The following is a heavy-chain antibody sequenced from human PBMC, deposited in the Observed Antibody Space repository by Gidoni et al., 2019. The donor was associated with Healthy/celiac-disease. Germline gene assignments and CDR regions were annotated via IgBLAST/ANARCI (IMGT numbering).Heavy chain of an antibody. D-gene: IGHD1-26*01. CDR2: INHSGST. CDR3: ARLGLNYYYYGMDV. CDR1: VGSFSGYY. J-gene: IGHJ6*02. Sequence: QVQLQQWGAGLLKPSETLSPTCAVYVGSFSGYYWSWIRPPPGKGLEWIGEINHSGSTNYNPSLKSRVTISVDTSKTQFSLKLSSVTAADTAVYYCARLGLNYYYYGMDVWGQGTTVTVSS. V-gene: IGHV4-34*01.